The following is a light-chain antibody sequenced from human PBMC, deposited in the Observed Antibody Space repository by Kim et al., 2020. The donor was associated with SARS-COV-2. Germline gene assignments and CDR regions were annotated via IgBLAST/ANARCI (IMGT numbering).Light chain of an antibody. CDR1: GSNIGSDY. V-gene: IGLV1-47*01. J-gene: IGLJ2*01. Sequence: GQRVTITCSGSGSNIGSDYVYWYQQLPGTAPKLLIYRNNQRPSGVPDRFSGSKSGTSASLAISGLRSEDEAGYYCAAWDDSLSVVVFGGGTQLTVL. CDR3: AAWDDSLSVVV. CDR2: RNN.